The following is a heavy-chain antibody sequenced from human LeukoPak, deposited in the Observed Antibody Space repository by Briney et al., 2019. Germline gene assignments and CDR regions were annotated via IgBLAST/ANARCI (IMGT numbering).Heavy chain of an antibody. CDR1: GGSFSGYY. CDR2: INHSGST. J-gene: IGHJ5*02. V-gene: IGHV4-34*01. D-gene: IGHD1-26*01. Sequence: PSETLSLTCAVYGGSFSGYYWRWIRQPPGKGLEWIGEINHSGSTNYNPSLKSRVTISVDTSKNQFSLKLTSVTAADTAVYYCARFLLESGTYWFDPWGQGTLVTVSS. CDR3: ARFLLESGTYWFDP.